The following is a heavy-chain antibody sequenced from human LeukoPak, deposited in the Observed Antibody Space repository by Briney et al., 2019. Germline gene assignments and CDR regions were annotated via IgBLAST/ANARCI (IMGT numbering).Heavy chain of an antibody. V-gene: IGHV1-3*01. CDR3: ALAWGYYYYYGMDV. Sequence: GASVKVSCKASGYTFTGYAMHWVRQAPGQRLEWMGWINAGNGNTKYSQKFQGRVTITRDTSASTAYMELSSLRFEDTAVYYCALAWGYYYYYGMDVWGQGTTVTVSS. D-gene: IGHD3-16*01. J-gene: IGHJ6*02. CDR2: INAGNGNT. CDR1: GYTFTGYA.